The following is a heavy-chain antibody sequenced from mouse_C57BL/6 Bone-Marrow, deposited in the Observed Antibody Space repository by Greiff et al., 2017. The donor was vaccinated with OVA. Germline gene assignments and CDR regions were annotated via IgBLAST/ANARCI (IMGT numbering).Heavy chain of an antibody. J-gene: IGHJ3*01. CDR1: GYTFTSYW. D-gene: IGHD3-2*02. CDR2: IDPSDSYT. V-gene: IGHV1-69*01. CDR3: AREGEQLRLRFAY. Sequence: QVQLQQPGAELVMPGASVKLSCKASGYTFTSYWMHWVKQRPGQGLEWIGEIDPSDSYTNYNQKFKGKSTLTVDKSSSTAYMQLSSLTSEDSAVDYCAREGEQLRLRFAYGGRGTLVTVTA.